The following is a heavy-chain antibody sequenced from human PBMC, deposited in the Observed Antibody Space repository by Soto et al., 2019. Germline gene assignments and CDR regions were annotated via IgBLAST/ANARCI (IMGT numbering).Heavy chain of an antibody. J-gene: IGHJ6*02. CDR3: ARVLAAAGNGMDV. CDR1: GFTFSSYW. V-gene: IGHV3-74*01. D-gene: IGHD6-13*01. CDR2: INSDGSST. Sequence: GGSLRLSCAASGFTFSSYWMHWVRQAPGKGLVWVSRINSDGSSTSYAGSVKGRFTISRDNAKNTLYLQMNSLRAEDTAVYYCARVLAAAGNGMDVWGQGTTVTVSS.